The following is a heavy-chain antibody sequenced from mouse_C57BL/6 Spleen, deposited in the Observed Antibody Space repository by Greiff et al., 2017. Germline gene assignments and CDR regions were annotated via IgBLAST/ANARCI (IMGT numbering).Heavy chain of an antibody. Sequence: EVKLVESGGGLVQPGGSMKLSCVASGFTFSNYWMNWVRQSPEKGLEWVAQIRLKSDNYATHYAESVKGRFTISRDDSKSSVYLQMNNLRAEDTGIYYCTREGSSYLDYWGQGTTLTVSS. CDR2: IRLKSDNYAT. CDR1: GFTFSNYW. CDR3: TREGSSYLDY. J-gene: IGHJ2*01. D-gene: IGHD1-1*01. V-gene: IGHV6-3*01.